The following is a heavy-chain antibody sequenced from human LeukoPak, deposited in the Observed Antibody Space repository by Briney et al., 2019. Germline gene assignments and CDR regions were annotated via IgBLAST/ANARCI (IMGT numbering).Heavy chain of an antibody. J-gene: IGHJ4*02. CDR1: GFTFSSYA. CDR2: ISYDGSNK. V-gene: IGHV3-30-3*02. CDR3: VKTRGDNFFDY. D-gene: IGHD2-21*02. Sequence: GGSLRLSCAASGFTFSSYAMHWVRQAPGKGLEWVAVISYDGSNKYYADSVKGRFTISRDISRNTLYLQMNSLRAEDTAVYYCVKTRGDNFFDYWGQGTLVTVSS.